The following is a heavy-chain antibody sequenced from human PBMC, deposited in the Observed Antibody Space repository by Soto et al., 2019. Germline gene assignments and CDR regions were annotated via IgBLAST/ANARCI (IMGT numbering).Heavy chain of an antibody. D-gene: IGHD3-10*01. CDR2: IYYSGST. Sequence: SETLSLTCTVSGGSISSYYWSWIRQPPGKGLEWIGYIYYSGSTNYNPSLKSRVTISVGTSKNQFSLKLSSVTAADTAVYYCARHVYGSGTSPYNWFDPWGQGTLVTSPQ. J-gene: IGHJ5*02. CDR1: GGSISSYY. CDR3: ARHVYGSGTSPYNWFDP. V-gene: IGHV4-59*08.